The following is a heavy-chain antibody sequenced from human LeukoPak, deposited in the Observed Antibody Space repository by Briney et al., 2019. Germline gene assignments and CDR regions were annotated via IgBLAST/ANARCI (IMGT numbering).Heavy chain of an antibody. D-gene: IGHD2/OR15-2a*01. CDR3: ARDNSHFDY. Sequence: ASVEVSCTASGYTFTSYAMHWVRQAPGQRLEWMGWINTGNSNARYSQKFQGRVTITRDTSASTAYMELSSLTSEDTAVYYCARDNSHFDYWGQGTLVTVSS. CDR1: GYTFTSYA. CDR2: INTGNSNA. J-gene: IGHJ4*02. V-gene: IGHV1-3*04.